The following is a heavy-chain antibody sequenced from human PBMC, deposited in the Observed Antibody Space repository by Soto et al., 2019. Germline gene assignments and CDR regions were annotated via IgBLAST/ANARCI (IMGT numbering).Heavy chain of an antibody. Sequence: PGGSLRLSCAVSGFTLTTYSMNWVRQAPGKGLEWISFINKNGFTIYYADSVKGRFTISRDYAKNSLYLQMDSLRHEDTAVYYCASGAVTGTSLFDYWGLGTLVTVSS. J-gene: IGHJ4*02. CDR3: ASGAVTGTSLFDY. V-gene: IGHV3-48*02. CDR2: INKNGFTI. CDR1: GFTLTTYS. D-gene: IGHD6-19*01.